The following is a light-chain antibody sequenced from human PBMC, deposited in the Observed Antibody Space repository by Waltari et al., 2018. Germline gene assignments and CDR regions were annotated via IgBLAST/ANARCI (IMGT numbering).Light chain of an antibody. J-gene: IGLJ1*01. CDR1: SSNVGTYKL. CDR3: CSYATGGTYV. V-gene: IGLV2-23*01. Sequence: QSALTQPASVSGSPGQSITIPCTGTSSNVGTYKLVSWYQQHPGKAPKLMIYEDSKRPSGVSIRFSGSKSGNTASLTISGLQAEDEADYYCCSYATGGTYVFGTGTKVTVV. CDR2: EDS.